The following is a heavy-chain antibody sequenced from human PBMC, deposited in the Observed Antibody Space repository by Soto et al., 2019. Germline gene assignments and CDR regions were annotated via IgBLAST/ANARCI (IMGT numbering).Heavy chain of an antibody. V-gene: IGHV1-69*02. CDR3: AKEAYCSAGSCLDDAFDI. D-gene: IGHD2-15*01. Sequence: QVQLVQSGAEVKKPGSSVKVSGKASGGTFSTYSITWVRQAPGQGPEWMGRIIPVLGLANYAQKFHGRVTITADKSTSTAYMELSSLRSEDTAVYYCAKEAYCSAGSCLDDAFDIWGQGTMVTVSS. CDR1: GGTFSTYS. CDR2: IIPVLGLA. J-gene: IGHJ3*02.